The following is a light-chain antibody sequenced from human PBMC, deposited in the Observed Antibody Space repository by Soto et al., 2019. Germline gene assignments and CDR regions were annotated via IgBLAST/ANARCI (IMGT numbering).Light chain of an antibody. Sequence: DIQMTQSPSSLSASVGDRVTITCRASQRISSYLNWYQQKPGKAPKLLIYAASSLPSGVPSRFSGSGSGTDFTLTISSLQPEYFATDYCQQIYSTPITFGQGTRLEIK. CDR2: AAS. V-gene: IGKV1-39*01. CDR1: QRISSY. J-gene: IGKJ5*01. CDR3: QQIYSTPIT.